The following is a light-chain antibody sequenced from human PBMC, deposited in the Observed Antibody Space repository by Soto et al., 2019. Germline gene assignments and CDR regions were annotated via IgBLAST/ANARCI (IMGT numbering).Light chain of an antibody. Sequence: IGMKLSLVAVSLSKGERATLSCRASQSVSSDLAWYQQKRGQAPRLLIYGASTRAIGIPVRFSGSGSGTDFTLTISRLEPEDFAVYYCQQYGTSPPELPFGGVTNVAIK. CDR2: GAS. CDR3: QQYGTSPPELP. V-gene: IGKV3-20*01. CDR1: QSVSSD. J-gene: IGKJ4*01.